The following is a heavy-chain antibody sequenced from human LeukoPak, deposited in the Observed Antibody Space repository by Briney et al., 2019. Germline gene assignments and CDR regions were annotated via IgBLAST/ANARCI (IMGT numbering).Heavy chain of an antibody. CDR2: IYHSGAT. Sequence: SETPSLTCAVSGCSISSGYYWGWLRQPPGKGLEWIGSIYHSGATYYNPPLKSRVTISLATSKNQFSLKLSSVTAADTAVYYCARDFSRGSYDYWGQGTLVTVSS. D-gene: IGHD1-26*01. CDR1: GCSISSGYY. CDR3: ARDFSRGSYDY. V-gene: IGHV4-38-2*02. J-gene: IGHJ4*02.